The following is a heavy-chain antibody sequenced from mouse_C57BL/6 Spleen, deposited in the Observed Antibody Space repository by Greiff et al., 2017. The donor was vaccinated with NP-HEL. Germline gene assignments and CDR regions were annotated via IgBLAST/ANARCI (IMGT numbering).Heavy chain of an antibody. V-gene: IGHV1-53*01. Sequence: ASGYTFTSYWMHWVKQRPGQGLEWIGNINPSNGGTNYNEKFKSKATLTVDKSSSTAYMQLSSLTSEDSAVYYCARSDYGSSGDYWGQGTTLTVSS. CDR2: INPSNGGT. CDR1: GYTFTSYW. D-gene: IGHD1-1*01. CDR3: ARSDYGSSGDY. J-gene: IGHJ2*01.